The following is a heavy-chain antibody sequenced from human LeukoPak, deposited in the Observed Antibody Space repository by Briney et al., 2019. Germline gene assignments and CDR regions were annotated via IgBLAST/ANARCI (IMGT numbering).Heavy chain of an antibody. CDR1: GINVSSSY. CDR2: IYGGDAA. Sequence: PGGSLRLSCAASGINVSSSYMTWIRQAPGKGLEWVSLIYGGDAAYYAESVRGRFMISRDNLKNTLFLQMNSLRVEDTAVYYCVTSTGQQFIPYDYWGQGTLVTVSS. D-gene: IGHD6-13*01. CDR3: VTSTGQQFIPYDY. J-gene: IGHJ4*02. V-gene: IGHV3-66*02.